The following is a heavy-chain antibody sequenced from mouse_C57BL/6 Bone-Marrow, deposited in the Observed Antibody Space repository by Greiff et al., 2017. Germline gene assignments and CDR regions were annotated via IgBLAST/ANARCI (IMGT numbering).Heavy chain of an antibody. CDR3: ARGSYYDYDGY. D-gene: IGHD2-4*01. J-gene: IGHJ2*01. Sequence: VQLQQPGAELVKPGASVKLSCKASGYTFTSYWMQWVKQRPGQGLEWIGEIDPSDSYTNYNQKFKGKATLTVDTSSSTAYMQLSSLTSEDSAVYYCARGSYYDYDGYWGQGTTLTVSS. CDR2: IDPSDSYT. CDR1: GYTFTSYW. V-gene: IGHV1-50*01.